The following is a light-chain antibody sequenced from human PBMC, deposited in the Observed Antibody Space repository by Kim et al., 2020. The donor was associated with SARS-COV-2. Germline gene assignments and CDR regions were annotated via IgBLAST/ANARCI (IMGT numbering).Light chain of an antibody. CDR1: QSVSSSY. CDR3: QQYGSSPQET. CDR2: GAS. V-gene: IGKV3-20*01. Sequence: EIVLTQSPGTLSLSPGERATLSCRASQSVSSSYLAWYQQKPGQAPRLLIYGASSRATGIPDRFSGSGSGTDFTLTISRLEPEDFAVYYCQQYGSSPQETFGQGTKLEI. J-gene: IGKJ2*01.